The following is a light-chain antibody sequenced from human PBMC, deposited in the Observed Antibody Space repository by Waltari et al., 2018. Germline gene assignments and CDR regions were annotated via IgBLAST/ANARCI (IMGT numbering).Light chain of an antibody. CDR2: EVS. CDR3: SSYAGSNNFDVV. V-gene: IGLV2-8*01. J-gene: IGLJ2*01. CDR1: SSDVGGYND. Sequence: QSALTQPPSASGSPGQSVTIPCTGTSSDVGGYNDVSWYQQHPGKAPKLMIYEVSKRPSGVPDRFSGSKSGNTASLTVSGLQAEDEADYYCSSYAGSNNFDVVFGGGTKLTVL.